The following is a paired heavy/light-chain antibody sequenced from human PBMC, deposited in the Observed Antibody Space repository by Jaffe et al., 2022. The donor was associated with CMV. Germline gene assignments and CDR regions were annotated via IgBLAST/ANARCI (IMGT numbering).Heavy chain of an antibody. V-gene: IGHV3-11*06. D-gene: IGHD3-3*01. CDR2: ISSSSSYT. Sequence: QVQLVESGGGLVKPGGSLRLSCAASGFTFSDYYMSWIRQAPGKGLEWVSYISSSSSYTNYADSVKGRFTISRDNAKNSLYLQMNSLRAEDTAVYYCARVFPDDFWSGYGGPWDYWGQGTLVTVSS. CDR1: GFTFSDYY. CDR3: ARVFPDDFWSGYGGPWDY. J-gene: IGHJ4*02.
Light chain of an antibody. Sequence: EIVLTQSPGTLSLSPGERATLSCRASQSVSSSYLAWYQQKPGQAPRLLIYGASSRATGIPDRFSGSGSGTDFTLTISRLEPEDFAVYYCQQYGSSPPFTFGPGTKVDIK. CDR1: QSVSSSY. CDR3: QQYGSSPPFT. V-gene: IGKV3-20*01. CDR2: GAS. J-gene: IGKJ3*01.